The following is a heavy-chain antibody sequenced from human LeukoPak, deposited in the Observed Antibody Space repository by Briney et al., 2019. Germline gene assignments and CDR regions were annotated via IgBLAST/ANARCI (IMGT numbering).Heavy chain of an antibody. CDR3: ARDGFGTGSN. V-gene: IGHV3-7*03. J-gene: IGHJ4*02. CDR2: IKQDGSEK. CDR1: GLTFSNYW. Sequence: GGSLRLSCAASGLTFSNYWMDWVRQAPGKGLEWVANIKQDGSEKNYVDSVKGRFIISRDNAKNSLYLQMNTPRADDTAVYYCARDGFGTGSNWGQGTLVTVSS. D-gene: IGHD3-16*01.